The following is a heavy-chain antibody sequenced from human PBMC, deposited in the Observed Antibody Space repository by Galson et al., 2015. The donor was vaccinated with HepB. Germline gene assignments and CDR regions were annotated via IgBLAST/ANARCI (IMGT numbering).Heavy chain of an antibody. CDR1: GYSFTTYW. CDR3: ATSYSGNEADF. J-gene: IGHJ4*02. V-gene: IGHV5-51*01. Sequence: QSGAEVKKPGESLKISCKGSGYSFTTYWTAWVRQMPGKGLEWMGIIYPGDSDTRYSPSFRGQVTISADKSITTAYLQWSSLKASDTAMYYCATSYSGNEADFWGQGTLVTVSS. CDR2: IYPGDSDT. D-gene: IGHD1-26*01.